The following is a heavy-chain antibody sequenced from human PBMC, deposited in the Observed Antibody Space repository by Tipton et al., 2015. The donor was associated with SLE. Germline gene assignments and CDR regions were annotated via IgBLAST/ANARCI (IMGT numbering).Heavy chain of an antibody. D-gene: IGHD6-13*01. CDR2: IYYSGST. CDR1: GFTFSSYW. CDR3: ARAMSSTDMGFDY. Sequence: LRLSCAASGFTFSSYWMSWVRQAPGKGLEWIGYIYYSGSTNYNPSLKSRVTISVDTSKNQFSLKLSSVTAADTAVYYCARAMSSTDMGFDYWGQGTLVTVSS. V-gene: IGHV4-59*08. J-gene: IGHJ4*02.